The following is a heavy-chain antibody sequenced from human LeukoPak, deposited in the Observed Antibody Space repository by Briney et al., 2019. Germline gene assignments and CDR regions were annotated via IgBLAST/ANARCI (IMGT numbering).Heavy chain of an antibody. V-gene: IGHV3-21*01. CDR2: ISSSSSYI. Sequence: GGSLRLSCAASGFTFSSYNMNWVRQAPGKGLEWVSSISSSSSYIYYADSVKGRFTISRDNAKNSLYLQMNSLRAEDTAIYYCARDNYYDSSGYSSYWGQGTLVTVSS. CDR1: GFTFSSYN. D-gene: IGHD3-22*01. J-gene: IGHJ4*02. CDR3: ARDNYYDSSGYSSY.